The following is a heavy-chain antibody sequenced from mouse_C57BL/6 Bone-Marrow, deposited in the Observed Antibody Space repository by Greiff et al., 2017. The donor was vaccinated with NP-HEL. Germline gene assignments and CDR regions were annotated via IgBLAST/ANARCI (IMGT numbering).Heavy chain of an antibody. D-gene: IGHD3-1*01. CDR1: GYTFTSYG. J-gene: IGHJ2*01. CDR2: IYPRSGNT. CDR3: ARWGARNSFDY. Sequence: VQLQQSGAELARPGASVKLSCKASGYTFTSYGISWVKQRTGQGLEWIGEIYPRSGNTYYNEKFKGKATLTADKSSSTAYMELRSLTSEDTAVYFCARWGARNSFDYWGQGTTLTVSS. V-gene: IGHV1-81*01.